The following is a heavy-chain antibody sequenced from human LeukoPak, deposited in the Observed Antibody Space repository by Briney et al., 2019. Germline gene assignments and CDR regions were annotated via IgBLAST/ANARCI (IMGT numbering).Heavy chain of an antibody. V-gene: IGHV1-69*01. D-gene: IGHD6-13*01. CDR1: GGTFSSYA. J-gene: IGHJ5*02. CDR2: IIPIFGTA. CDR3: ARDARQQLVNWFDP. Sequence: ASVKVSCKASGGTFSSYAISWVRQAPGQGLEWMGGIIPIFGTANYAQKFQGRVTITADESTSTAYMELSCLRSEDTAVYYCARDARQQLVNWFDPWGQGTLVTVSS.